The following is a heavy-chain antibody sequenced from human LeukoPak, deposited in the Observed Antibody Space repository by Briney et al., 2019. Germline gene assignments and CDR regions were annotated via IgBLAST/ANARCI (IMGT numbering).Heavy chain of an antibody. Sequence: ASVKVSCKVSGNTLTELSIHWVRQTPGKGLEWLGGFDPEAVKTAYAQKLQGRLTMTGDTSADTAYLELSRLTSDDTAVYYCASGSGVGTMIPDDTFDIWGQGTVVTVSS. D-gene: IGHD3-10*01. V-gene: IGHV1-24*01. CDR1: GNTLTELS. J-gene: IGHJ3*02. CDR3: ASGSGVGTMIPDDTFDI. CDR2: FDPEAVKT.